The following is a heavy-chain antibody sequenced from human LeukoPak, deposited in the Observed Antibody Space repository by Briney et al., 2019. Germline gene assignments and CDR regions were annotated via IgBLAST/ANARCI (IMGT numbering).Heavy chain of an antibody. Sequence: GESLKISCKGSGYSFTSYWIAWVRQMPGKGLEWMGIIYPGDSDTKYSPSFQGQVTISADKSITTAFLRWSSLKASDTAMYYCASSRIVGATDAFDIWGQRTMVTVSS. CDR3: ASSRIVGATDAFDI. CDR2: IYPGDSDT. D-gene: IGHD1-26*01. J-gene: IGHJ3*02. CDR1: GYSFTSYW. V-gene: IGHV5-51*01.